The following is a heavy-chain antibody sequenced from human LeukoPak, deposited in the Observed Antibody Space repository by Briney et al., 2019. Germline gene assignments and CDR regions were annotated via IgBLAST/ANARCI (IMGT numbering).Heavy chain of an antibody. D-gene: IGHD6-6*01. J-gene: IGHJ4*02. CDR3: AKESIAALSGVFDY. Sequence: GGSLRLSCAASGFTVSINYMSWVRQAPGKGLEWVSAISGSGGSTYYADSVKGRFTISRDNSKNTLYLQMNSLRAEDTAVYYCAKESIAALSGVFDYWGQGTLVTVSS. CDR2: ISGSGGST. CDR1: GFTVSINY. V-gene: IGHV3-23*01.